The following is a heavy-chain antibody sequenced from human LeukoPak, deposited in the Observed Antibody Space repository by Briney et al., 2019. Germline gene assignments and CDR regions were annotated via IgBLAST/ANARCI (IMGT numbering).Heavy chain of an antibody. CDR2: IWFDGSKN. J-gene: IGHJ4*01. Sequence: GGSLRLPCAASGFTFKNYGIHWVRQAPGKGLEWVAIIWFDGSKNNYADSVKGRLTISRDNSKHTELLQMDILSAEHTALYYCASYNTGRIAFWGQGTPVTVPS. D-gene: IGHD1-1*01. CDR3: ASYNTGRIAF. V-gene: IGHV3-33*01. CDR1: GFTFKNYG.